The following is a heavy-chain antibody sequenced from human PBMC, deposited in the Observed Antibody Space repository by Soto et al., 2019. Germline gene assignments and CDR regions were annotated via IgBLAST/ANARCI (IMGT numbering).Heavy chain of an antibody. Sequence: SVKVSCKASGGTFSSYAISWVRQAPGQGLEWMGGIIPIFGTANYAQKFQGRVTITADESTSTAYMELSSLRSEDTAVYYCARERGGITIFGVGHYYYGMDVWGQGTTVTVSS. CDR3: ARERGGITIFGVGHYYYGMDV. D-gene: IGHD3-3*01. J-gene: IGHJ6*02. CDR1: GGTFSSYA. CDR2: IIPIFGTA. V-gene: IGHV1-69*13.